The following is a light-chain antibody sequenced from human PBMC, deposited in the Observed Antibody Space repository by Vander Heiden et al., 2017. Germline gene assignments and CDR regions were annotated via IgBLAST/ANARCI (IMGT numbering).Light chain of an antibody. V-gene: IGLV1-40*01. CDR3: QSCDRSLTGSV. Sequence: QPVLTQPPSVSGAPGQRVTISCSGSSSNVGAGYEIQWYQLLPGSAPKLLIFAKTKRPSGVPDRFSGSRSDTSASLAITGLQAEDEADYYCQSCDRSLTGSVFGGGTKVTVL. CDR1: SSNVGAGYE. J-gene: IGLJ1*01. CDR2: AKT.